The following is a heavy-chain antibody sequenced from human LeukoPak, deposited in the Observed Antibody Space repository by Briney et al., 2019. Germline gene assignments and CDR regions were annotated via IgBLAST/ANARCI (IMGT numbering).Heavy chain of an antibody. Sequence: PGGSLRLSCAASGFTFSSYWMHWVRQAPGKGLEWVSGISWNSGSIGYADSVKGRFTISRDNAKNSLYLQMTSLRAEDTALYYCAKGHNYYDSSGFPIWGQGTLVTVSS. V-gene: IGHV3-9*01. CDR3: AKGHNYYDSSGFPI. J-gene: IGHJ4*02. CDR2: ISWNSGSI. D-gene: IGHD3-22*01. CDR1: GFTFSSYW.